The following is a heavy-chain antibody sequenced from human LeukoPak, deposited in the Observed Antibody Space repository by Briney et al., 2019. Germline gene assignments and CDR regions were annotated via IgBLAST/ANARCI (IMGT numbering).Heavy chain of an antibody. CDR3: YSATPDY. CDR1: GFSISGYW. CDR2: IKQDGSEK. V-gene: IGHV3-7*01. Sequence: GGSLRLSCAASGFSISGYWMSWVRQAPGKGLEWVANIKQDGSEKNYVGSVKGRFTISRDNAKNPLYLEMDSLRAEDTAVYYCYSATPDYWGQGTLVTVSS. J-gene: IGHJ4*02. D-gene: IGHD2-15*01.